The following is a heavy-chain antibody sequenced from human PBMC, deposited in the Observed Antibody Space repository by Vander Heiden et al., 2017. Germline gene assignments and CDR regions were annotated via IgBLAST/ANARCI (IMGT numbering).Heavy chain of an antibody. CDR1: GGTFSSYV. D-gene: IGHD3-16*01. V-gene: IGHV1-69*01. CDR2: IIPIFGTA. CDR3: ARDTTSGEGNYYGMDF. J-gene: IGHJ6*02. Sequence: QVQLVQSGAEVKKHGSSVKVSCKASGGTFSSYVIGCVRQAPGQGLECVGGIIPIFGTANYAQKFQGRVPITADESTSAAYMGLSSLRSENTAVYYCARDTTSGEGNYYGMDFWGQGTTVTVSS.